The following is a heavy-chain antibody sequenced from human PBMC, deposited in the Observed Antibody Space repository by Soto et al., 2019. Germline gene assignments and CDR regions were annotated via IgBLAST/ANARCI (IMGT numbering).Heavy chain of an antibody. J-gene: IGHJ6*02. Sequence: ASVKVSCKASGYTFTSYYMHWVRQAPGQGLEWMGIINPSGGSTSYAQKFQGRVTMTRDTSTSTVYMELGSLRSEDTAVYYCARERGGRGYSYGTGMDVWGQGTTVTVSS. D-gene: IGHD5-18*01. CDR1: GYTFTSYY. CDR3: ARERGGRGYSYGTGMDV. CDR2: INPSGGST. V-gene: IGHV1-46*01.